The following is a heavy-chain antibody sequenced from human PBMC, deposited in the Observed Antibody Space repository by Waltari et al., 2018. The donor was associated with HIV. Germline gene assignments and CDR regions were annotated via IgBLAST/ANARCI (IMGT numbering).Heavy chain of an antibody. CDR3: AKDRTYYYGSGNNYYRYYGMDV. D-gene: IGHD3-10*01. Sequence: QVHLVESGGGVVQPGRSLRLSCAASEFTFSSYGMHWVRQAPGKGLEWVAVITYDRSKKSYACAVKRRFTISRDNAKHPLFLEMNSRRAEDTALYYFAKDRTYYYGSGNNYYRYYGMDVWGQGTTVTVSS. CDR2: ITYDRSKK. CDR1: EFTFSSYG. V-gene: IGHV3-30*18. J-gene: IGHJ6*02.